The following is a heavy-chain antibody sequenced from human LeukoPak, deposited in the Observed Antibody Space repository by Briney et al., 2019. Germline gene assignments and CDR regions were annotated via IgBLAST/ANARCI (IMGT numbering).Heavy chain of an antibody. J-gene: IGHJ4*02. CDR2: IRYDGSNK. D-gene: IGHD5-12*01. V-gene: IGHV3-30*02. CDR3: AKDISGYDSPSPPYPDY. CDR1: GFTFSSYG. Sequence: GGSLRLSCAASGFTFSSYGMHWVRQAPGKGLEWVAFIRYDGSNKYYADSVKGRFTISRDNSKNTLYLQMNSLRAEDTAVYYCAKDISGYDSPSPPYPDYWGQGTLVTVSS.